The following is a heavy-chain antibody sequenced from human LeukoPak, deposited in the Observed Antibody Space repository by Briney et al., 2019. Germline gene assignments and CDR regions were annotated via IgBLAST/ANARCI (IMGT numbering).Heavy chain of an antibody. CDR2: IYYSGST. V-gene: IGHV4-59*01. Sequence: SETLSLTCTVSGGSISSYYWSWIRQPPVKQLKWIGDIYYSGSTNYSPSLKSRVTISVDTSKNQFSLKLTSVTAADTAVYYCARANYFDYWGQGTLVTVSS. J-gene: IGHJ4*02. CDR1: GGSISSYY. CDR3: ARANYFDY.